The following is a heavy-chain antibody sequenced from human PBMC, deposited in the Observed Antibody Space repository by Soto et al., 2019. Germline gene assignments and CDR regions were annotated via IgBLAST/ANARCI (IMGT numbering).Heavy chain of an antibody. D-gene: IGHD3-10*01. CDR1: GYTFTSYG. J-gene: IGHJ6*02. CDR3: AREFYGSGSYYNLGYYYYGMDV. V-gene: IGHV1-18*01. CDR2: ISAYNGNT. Sequence: QVQLVQSGAEVKKPGASVKVSCKASGYTFTSYGISWVRQAPGQGLEWMGWISAYNGNTNYAQKLQGRVTMTTDTSTRKAYMEMRSLRSDDTAVYYCAREFYGSGSYYNLGYYYYGMDVWGQGTTVTVSS.